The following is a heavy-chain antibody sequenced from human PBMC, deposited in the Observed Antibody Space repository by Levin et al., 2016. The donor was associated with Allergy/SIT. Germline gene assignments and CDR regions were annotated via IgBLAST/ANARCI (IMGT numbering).Heavy chain of an antibody. D-gene: IGHD3-10*01. CDR2: INSDGSST. Sequence: VRQAPGKGLVWVSRINSDGSSTSHADSVKGRFTISRDNAKNTLYLQMNSLRVEDTAVYHCVRETGSFSPYYYYYGMDVWGQGTTVTVSS. V-gene: IGHV3-74*01. J-gene: IGHJ6*02. CDR3: VRETGSFSPYYYYYGMDV.